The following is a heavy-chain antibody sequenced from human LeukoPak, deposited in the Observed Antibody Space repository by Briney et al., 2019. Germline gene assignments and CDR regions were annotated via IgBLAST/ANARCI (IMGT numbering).Heavy chain of an antibody. CDR2: IYTSGKT. Sequence: SETLSLTCTVSGGSISNFYWSWIRQPAGKGLEWIGRIYTSGKTNYNSSLKSRVTMSIDTSNNQFSLELSSVTAADTAVYYCARDLPSYYFDSGNMFDPWGQGILVTLSS. CDR3: ARDLPSYYFDSGNMFDP. CDR1: GGSISNFY. V-gene: IGHV4-4*07. J-gene: IGHJ5*02. D-gene: IGHD3-10*01.